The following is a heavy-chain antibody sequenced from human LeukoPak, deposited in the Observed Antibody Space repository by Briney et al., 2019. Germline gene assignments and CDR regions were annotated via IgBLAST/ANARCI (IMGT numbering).Heavy chain of an antibody. J-gene: IGHJ3*02. V-gene: IGHV1-58*01. CDR3: ATGRSIFDAFDI. CDR1: GFTFTSSA. Sequence: SVTVSCKASGFTFTSSAVQWVRQARGQRLEWIGWIVVGSGNTNYAQKFQERVTITRDMSTSTAYMELSSLRSEDTAVYYCATGRSIFDAFDIWGQGTMVTVS. CDR2: IVVGSGNT. D-gene: IGHD2-2*01.